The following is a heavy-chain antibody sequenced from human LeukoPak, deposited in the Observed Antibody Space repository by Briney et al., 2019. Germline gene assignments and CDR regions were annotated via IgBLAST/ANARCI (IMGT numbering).Heavy chain of an antibody. CDR1: GGTFSSYA. D-gene: IGHD3-3*01. V-gene: IGHV1-69*01. CDR3: ARGFWSGYPGYYYYYMDV. J-gene: IGHJ6*03. CDR2: IIPIFGTA. Sequence: VASVKVSCKASGGTFSSYAISWVRQAPGQGLEWMGGIIPIFGTANYAQKFQGRVTITADESTSTAYMELSRLRSEDTAVYYCARGFWSGYPGYYYYYMDVWGKGTTVTVSS.